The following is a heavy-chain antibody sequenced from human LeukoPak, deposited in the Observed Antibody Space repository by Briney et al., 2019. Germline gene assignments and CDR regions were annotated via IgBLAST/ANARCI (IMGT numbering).Heavy chain of an antibody. D-gene: IGHD3-10*01. CDR2: INPNSGGT. V-gene: IGHV1-2*02. Sequence: GASVKVSCKASGYTFTSYGISWVRQAPGQGLEWMGWINPNSGGTNYAQKFQGRVTMTRDTSISTAYMELSRLRSDDTAVYYCAREADTYYYGSGSYPDYWGQGTLVTVSS. CDR1: GYTFTSYG. CDR3: AREADTYYYGSGSYPDY. J-gene: IGHJ4*02.